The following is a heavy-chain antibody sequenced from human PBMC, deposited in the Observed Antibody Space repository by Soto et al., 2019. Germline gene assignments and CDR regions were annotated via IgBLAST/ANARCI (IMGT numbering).Heavy chain of an antibody. D-gene: IGHD3-3*01. J-gene: IGHJ4*02. CDR3: ARDLVSGSDFWRAYNGGYFDY. V-gene: IGHV1-18*01. Sequence: QVQLVQSGAEVKRPGASVKVSCKASGYTFRNYGITWVRQAPGQGLEWMAWISPYNGNANYAPDLQGRVPMTTDTSTSTAYMELRSLTSEDTAMYYCARDLVSGSDFWRAYNGGYFDYWGQGTLVTVSS. CDR1: GYTFRNYG. CDR2: ISPYNGNA.